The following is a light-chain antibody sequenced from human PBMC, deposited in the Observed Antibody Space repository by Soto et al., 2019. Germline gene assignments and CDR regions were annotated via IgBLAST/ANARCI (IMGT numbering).Light chain of an antibody. CDR2: EVS. CDR1: SSDVGGYNY. V-gene: IGLV2-14*01. CDR3: TSYTCSITYV. Sequence: QSALTQPASVSGSPGQSITISCTGTSSDVGGYNYVSWYQQHPGKAPKLMIYEVSNRPSGVSNRFSGSKSGNTASLTISGLQAEDEAEYYCTSYTCSITYVFGTGTKLIVL. J-gene: IGLJ1*01.